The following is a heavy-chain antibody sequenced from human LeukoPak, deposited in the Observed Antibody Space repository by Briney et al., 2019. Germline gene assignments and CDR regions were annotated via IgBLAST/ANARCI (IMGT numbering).Heavy chain of an antibody. CDR2: ISSSSTI. Sequence: SGGSLRLSCAASGFTFSSYSMNWVRQAPGKGLEWVSYISSSSTIYYADSVKGRFTISRDNAKNSLYLQMNSLRAEDTAVYYCASTYCSSTSCYSSRWFDPWGQGTPVTVSS. CDR1: GFTFSSYS. CDR3: ASTYCSSTSCYSSRWFDP. V-gene: IGHV3-48*04. J-gene: IGHJ5*02. D-gene: IGHD2-2*01.